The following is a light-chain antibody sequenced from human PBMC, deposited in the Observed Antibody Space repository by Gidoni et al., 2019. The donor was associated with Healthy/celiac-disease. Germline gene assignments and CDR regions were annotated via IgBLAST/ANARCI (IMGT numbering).Light chain of an antibody. J-gene: IGKJ4*01. V-gene: IGKV1-39*01. CDR3: QQSYSTLHT. Sequence: DIQLPQSPSSLSASVGERVTITCRASQSISSYLNWYQEKPGKAPKLLIYAASSLQSGVPSRFSGSGSGTDFTLTISSLQPEDFATYYCQQSYSTLHTFGGGTKVEIK. CDR1: QSISSY. CDR2: AAS.